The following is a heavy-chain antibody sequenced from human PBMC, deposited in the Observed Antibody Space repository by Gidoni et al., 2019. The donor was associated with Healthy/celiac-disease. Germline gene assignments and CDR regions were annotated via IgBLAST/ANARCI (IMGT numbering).Heavy chain of an antibody. D-gene: IGHD3-9*01. CDR1: GFTFSSYG. CDR2: IWYDGSNK. J-gene: IGHJ6*02. Sequence: QVQLVESGGGVVQPGRSLRLSCAASGFTFSSYGLHWVRQAPGKGLEWVAVIWYDGSNKYYADSVKGRFTISRDNSKNTLYLQMNSLRAEDTAVYYCARDGMTVLRYFVPYYYYGMDVWGQGTTVTVSS. CDR3: ARDGMTVLRYFVPYYYYGMDV. V-gene: IGHV3-33*01.